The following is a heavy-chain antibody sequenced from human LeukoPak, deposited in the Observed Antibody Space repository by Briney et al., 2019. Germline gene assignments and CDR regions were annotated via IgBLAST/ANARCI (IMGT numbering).Heavy chain of an antibody. CDR2: IYYSGST. Sequence: SETLSLTCTVSGGSISSHYWSWIRQPPGKGLEWIGYIYYSGSTNYNPSLKSRVTISVDTSKNQFSLKLSSVTAADTAVYYCARAGRYYYYGMDVWGQGTTVTVSS. J-gene: IGHJ6*02. V-gene: IGHV4-59*11. CDR1: GGSISSHY. CDR3: ARAGRYYYYGMDV.